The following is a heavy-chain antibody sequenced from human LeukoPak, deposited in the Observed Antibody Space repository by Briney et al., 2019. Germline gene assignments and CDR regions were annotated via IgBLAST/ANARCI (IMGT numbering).Heavy chain of an antibody. Sequence: SETLSLTCTVSGGSISSYYWSWIRQPPGKGLEWIGYIYYSGSTNYNPSLKSRVTISVDTSKNQFSLKLSSVTAADTAVYYCARGPGRLWFGANYYFDYWGQGTLVTVSS. V-gene: IGHV4-59*12. CDR1: GGSISSYY. J-gene: IGHJ4*02. CDR2: IYYSGST. D-gene: IGHD3-10*01. CDR3: ARGPGRLWFGANYYFDY.